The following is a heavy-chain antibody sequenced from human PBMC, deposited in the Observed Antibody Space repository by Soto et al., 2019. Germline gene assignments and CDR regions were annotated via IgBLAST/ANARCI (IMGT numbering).Heavy chain of an antibody. Sequence: SETLSLTCSVSSGSISAYYWSWIRQPPGKGLEWIGYISYNGRTKYNPSLRSRVTISVDTSKNQISLNLNSVTTADAAVYYCARDTRCLNSGDDCYSWFDPWGQGIQVTVSS. D-gene: IGHD2-21*02. CDR1: SGSISAYY. V-gene: IGHV4-59*01. CDR3: ARDTRCLNSGDDCYSWFDP. J-gene: IGHJ5*02. CDR2: ISYNGRT.